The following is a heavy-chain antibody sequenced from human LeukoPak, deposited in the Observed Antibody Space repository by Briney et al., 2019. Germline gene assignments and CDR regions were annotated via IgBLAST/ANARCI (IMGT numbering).Heavy chain of an antibody. CDR2: ISYDGSNE. CDR1: GFTFSSYA. Sequence: QPGGSLRLSCAASGFTFSSYAMHWVRQAPGKGLEWVAVISYDGSNEYYADSVKGRFTISRDNSKNTLYLQMNSLRAEDTAVYYCARDLRNDILTPPRFDYWGQGTLVTVSS. D-gene: IGHD3-9*01. V-gene: IGHV3-30-3*01. CDR3: ARDLRNDILTPPRFDY. J-gene: IGHJ4*02.